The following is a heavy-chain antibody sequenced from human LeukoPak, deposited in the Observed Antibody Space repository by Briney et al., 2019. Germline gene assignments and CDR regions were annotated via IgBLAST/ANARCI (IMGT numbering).Heavy chain of an antibody. V-gene: IGHV1-69*15. Sequence: SVKVSCRASGGTFSTHAINWVRQAPGQGLEWMGRIIPIFGTASYAQKFQGRVTITAVESKTTAYMELSSLRSEDTAVYYCARGWLAETTVVTPYNYWGQGTLVTVSS. CDR1: GGTFSTHA. J-gene: IGHJ4*02. CDR3: ARGWLAETTVVTPYNY. D-gene: IGHD4-23*01. CDR2: IIPIFGTA.